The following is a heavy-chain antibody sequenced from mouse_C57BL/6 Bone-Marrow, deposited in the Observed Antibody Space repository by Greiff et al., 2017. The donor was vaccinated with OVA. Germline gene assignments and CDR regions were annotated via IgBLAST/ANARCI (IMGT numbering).Heavy chain of an antibody. V-gene: IGHV1-66*01. D-gene: IGHD1-1*01. J-gene: IGHJ1*03. CDR1: GYSFTSYY. Sequence: QVQLQQSGPELVKPGASVKISCKASGYSFTSYYIHWVKQRPGQGLEWIGWIYPGSGNTKYNEKFKGKATLTADTSSSTAYMQLSSLTSEDSAVYYCANLRMAGYFDVWGTGTTVTVSA. CDR3: ANLRMAGYFDV. CDR2: IYPGSGNT.